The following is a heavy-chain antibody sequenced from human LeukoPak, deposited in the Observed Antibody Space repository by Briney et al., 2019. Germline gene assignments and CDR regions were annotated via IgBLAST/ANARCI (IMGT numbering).Heavy chain of an antibody. CDR3: ARLDIEGTKSFDY. CDR1: GYSFTNYW. D-gene: IGHD5-12*01. J-gene: IGHJ4*02. CDR2: IYPGDYDI. Sequence: GESLKISCKASGYSFTNYWIGWVRQMPGKGLEWMGIIYPGDYDIRYSPSFQGQVTISVDKSISTAYLQWSSLKASDIAMYYCARLDIEGTKSFDYWGQGTLVTVSS. V-gene: IGHV5-51*01.